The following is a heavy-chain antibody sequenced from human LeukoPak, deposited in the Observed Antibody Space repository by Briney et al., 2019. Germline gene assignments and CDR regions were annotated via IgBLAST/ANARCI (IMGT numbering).Heavy chain of an antibody. Sequence: ASVKVSCKASGYTFTGYYMHWVRQAPGQGLEWMGWINPNSGGTNYAQKFQGRVTMTRDTSISTAYMELSRLRSDDTAVYYCAREVPSMVQRVTPDKNWFDPWGQGTLVTVSS. CDR1: GYTFTGYY. J-gene: IGHJ5*02. V-gene: IGHV1-2*02. D-gene: IGHD3-10*01. CDR3: AREVPSMVQRVTPDKNWFDP. CDR2: INPNSGGT.